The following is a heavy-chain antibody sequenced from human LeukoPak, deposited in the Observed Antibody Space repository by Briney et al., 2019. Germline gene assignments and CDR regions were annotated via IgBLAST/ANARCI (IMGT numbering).Heavy chain of an antibody. Sequence: ASVKVSCKASGYTFTSYDTNWVRQATGQGLEWMGWMNPNSGNTGYAQKFQGRVTITRNTSISTAYMELSSLRSEDTAVYYCARAPAPNLGIRYYYYYYMDVWGKGTTVTVSS. CDR3: ARAPAPNLGIRYYYYYYMDV. J-gene: IGHJ6*03. CDR2: MNPNSGNT. V-gene: IGHV1-8*03. CDR1: GYTFTSYD. D-gene: IGHD7-27*01.